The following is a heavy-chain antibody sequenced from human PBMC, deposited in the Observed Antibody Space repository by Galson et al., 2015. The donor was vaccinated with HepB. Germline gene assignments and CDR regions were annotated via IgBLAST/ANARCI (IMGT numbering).Heavy chain of an antibody. V-gene: IGHV4-39*01. CDR2: IYYSGST. CDR3: ALMVRGVRNEYYFDY. D-gene: IGHD3-10*01. CDR1: GGSISSSSYY. J-gene: IGHJ4*02. Sequence: SETLSLTCTVSGGSISSSSYYWGWIRQPPGTGLEWIGSIYYSGSTYYNPSLKSRVTISVDTSKNQFSLKLSSVTAADTAVYYCALMVRGVRNEYYFDYWGQGTLVTVSS.